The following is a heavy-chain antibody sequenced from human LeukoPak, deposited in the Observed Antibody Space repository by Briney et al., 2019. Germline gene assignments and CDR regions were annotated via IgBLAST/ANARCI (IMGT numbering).Heavy chain of an antibody. CDR3: GKDPNGDYVGAFDM. V-gene: IGHV3-23*01. D-gene: IGHD4-17*01. CDR2: ISGTGGST. J-gene: IGHJ3*02. Sequence: PGGSLTLSCAASGFTFTNYAMIWVRQAPGKGLEWVSAISGTGGSTYYADSVKGRFTISRDNSKNTLYLQMNSLRAEDTAVYYCGKDPNGDYVGAFDMWGQGTMVTVSP. CDR1: GFTFTNYA.